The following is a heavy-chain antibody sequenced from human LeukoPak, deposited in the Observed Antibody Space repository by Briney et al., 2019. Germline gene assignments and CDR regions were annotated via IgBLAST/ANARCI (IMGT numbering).Heavy chain of an antibody. Sequence: GGSLRLSCAVSGFTFSNYAISWVRQAPGKGLEWVSSISGSGDTTYYADPVKGRFTISRDNSKNTLYLQMNSLRSEDTAVYYCAKVGGRLLWFGESSFRHWGQGTLVTVSS. V-gene: IGHV3-23*01. D-gene: IGHD3-10*01. CDR2: ISGSGDTT. CDR3: AKVGGRLLWFGESSFRH. CDR1: GFTFSNYA. J-gene: IGHJ1*01.